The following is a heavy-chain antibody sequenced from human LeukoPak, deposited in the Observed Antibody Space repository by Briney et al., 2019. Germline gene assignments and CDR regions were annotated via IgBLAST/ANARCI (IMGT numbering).Heavy chain of an antibody. V-gene: IGHV4-34*01. D-gene: IGHD3-10*01. CDR2: INHSGST. CDR3: ASQGYDSVSSVDS. Sequence: SETLSLTCAVYGGSFSGHYWSWIRQAPGKGLEWIGEINHSGSTNYNPSLGSRVTISVDTSKNQFSLDLSSVTAADTAVYYCASQGYDSVSSVDSWGQGTLVTVSS. CDR1: GGSFSGHY. J-gene: IGHJ4*02.